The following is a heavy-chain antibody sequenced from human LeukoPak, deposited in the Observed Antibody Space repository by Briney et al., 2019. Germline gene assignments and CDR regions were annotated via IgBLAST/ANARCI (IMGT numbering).Heavy chain of an antibody. CDR2: IYPDDSET. CDR3: ARQGYTYGYDS. CDR1: GYKFNSDY. D-gene: IGHD5-18*01. J-gene: IGHJ4*02. V-gene: IGHV5-51*01. Sequence: GESLKISCEASGYKFNSDYIGWVRQMPGKGLEWMGIIYPDDSETNYSPAFKGQVTMSVDKSITTAFLQWSSLKASDTAMYYCARQGYTYGYDSWGQGTLVTVSS.